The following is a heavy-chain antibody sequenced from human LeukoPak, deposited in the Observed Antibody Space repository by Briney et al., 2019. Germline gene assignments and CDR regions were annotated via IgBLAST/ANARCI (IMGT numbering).Heavy chain of an antibody. CDR3: ARAYQPLGGLSFPDS. Sequence: ASVKVSCKASGYTFTGYYMHWVRQAPGQGLEWMGWINPNSGGTNYVQKFQGRVTMTRDTSISTAYMELSRLRSDDTAVYYCARAYQPLGGLSFPDSWGQGTLVTVSS. V-gene: IGHV1-2*02. CDR1: GYTFTGYY. CDR2: INPNSGGT. J-gene: IGHJ5*01. D-gene: IGHD3-16*02.